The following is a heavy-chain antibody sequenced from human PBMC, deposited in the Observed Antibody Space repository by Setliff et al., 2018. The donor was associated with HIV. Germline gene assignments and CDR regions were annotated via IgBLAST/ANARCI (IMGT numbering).Heavy chain of an antibody. D-gene: IGHD3-3*01. J-gene: IGHJ6*02. V-gene: IGHV3-66*01. Sequence: ETLRLSCAASGFSVSTKYMSWVRQAPGKGLEWVSVIYKIGSTFYADSVKGRFTISRDTSKNTLYLQMTSLRAEDTAVYYCARSGRPIYYYYSMDVWGQGTTVTVSS. CDR2: IYKIGST. CDR1: GFSVSTKY. CDR3: ARSGRPIYYYYSMDV.